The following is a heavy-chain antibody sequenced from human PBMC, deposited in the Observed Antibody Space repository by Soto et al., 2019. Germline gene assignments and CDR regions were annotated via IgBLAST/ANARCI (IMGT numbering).Heavy chain of an antibody. CDR3: ATLRRVHGSEGPPVFDY. CDR1: GYTLTELS. J-gene: IGHJ4*02. D-gene: IGHD3-10*01. CDR2: FDPEDGET. V-gene: IGHV1-24*01. Sequence: ASVKVSCKVSGYTLTELSMHWVRQAPGKGLEWMGGFDPEDGETIYAQKFQGRVTMTEDTSTDTAYMELSSLRSEDTAVYYCATLRRVHGSEGPPVFDYWGQGTLVTVSS.